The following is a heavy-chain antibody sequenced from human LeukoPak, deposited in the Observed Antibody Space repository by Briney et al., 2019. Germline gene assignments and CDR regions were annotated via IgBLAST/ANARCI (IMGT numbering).Heavy chain of an antibody. D-gene: IGHD3-3*01. CDR3: ASTITIFGAAHY. J-gene: IGHJ4*02. CDR1: GFTVSSNY. V-gene: IGHV3-66*02. Sequence: GGSPRLSCAASGFTVSSNYMSWVRQAPGTGLEWVSVIYSGGSTYYADSVKGRFTISRDNSKNTLYLQMNSLRAEDTAVYYCASTITIFGAAHYWGQGTLVTVSS. CDR2: IYSGGST.